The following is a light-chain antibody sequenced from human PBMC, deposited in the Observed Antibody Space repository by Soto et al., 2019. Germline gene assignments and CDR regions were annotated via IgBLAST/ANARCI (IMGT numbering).Light chain of an antibody. Sequence: EIVLTQSPATLSLSPGERATLSCRASQSVSSYLAWYQQKPGQAPRLLIDDASNRATGIPARFSGSGSGTDFTHPISSLEPADFAVYYCQQRSNWQELTFGGGTKVAIK. J-gene: IGKJ4*01. CDR1: QSVSSY. V-gene: IGKV3-11*01. CDR2: DAS. CDR3: QQRSNWQELT.